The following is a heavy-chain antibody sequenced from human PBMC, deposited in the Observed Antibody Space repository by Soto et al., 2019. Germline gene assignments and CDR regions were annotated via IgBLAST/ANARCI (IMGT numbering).Heavy chain of an antibody. CDR1: GGSFSSYA. J-gene: IGHJ4*02. D-gene: IGHD3-22*01. CDR2: IIPIFGTA. CDR3: AGHTYYYDSSGYYPPDY. Sequence: QVQLVQSGAEVKKPGSSVKVSCKASGGSFSSYAISWVRQAPGQGLEWMGGIIPIFGTANYAQKIQGIVTITGDESTSTAYMELSSLRSEDTAVYYCAGHTYYYDSSGYYPPDYWGQGTLVTVSS. V-gene: IGHV1-69*01.